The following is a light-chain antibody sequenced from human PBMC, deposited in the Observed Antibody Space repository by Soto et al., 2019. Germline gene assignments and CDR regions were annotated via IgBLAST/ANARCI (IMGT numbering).Light chain of an antibody. Sequence: EVVLTQSPATLSLSPGERATLSCRASQSVSRHLAWYQQKPGQAPRLLILDASDRATGIPARFSGSGSGTNFTLTISSLEPEDFAVYYCHQYGLSPRHPFGQGTKLEIK. J-gene: IGKJ2*01. CDR2: DAS. CDR1: QSVSRH. CDR3: HQYGLSPRHP. V-gene: IGKV3-11*01.